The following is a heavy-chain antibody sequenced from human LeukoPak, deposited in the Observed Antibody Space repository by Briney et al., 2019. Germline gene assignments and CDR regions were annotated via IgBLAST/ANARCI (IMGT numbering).Heavy chain of an antibody. CDR3: ARDPSSRNNYDFWSGYYTGTGEAFDI. CDR2: IKQDGSEK. V-gene: IGHV3-7*01. J-gene: IGHJ3*02. CDR1: GFTFSSYW. D-gene: IGHD3-3*01. Sequence: PGGSLRLSCAASGFTFSSYWMSWVRQAPGKGLEWVANIKQDGSEKYYVDSVKGRFTISRDNAKDSLYLQMNSLRAEDTAVYYCARDPSSRNNYDFWSGYYTGTGEAFDIWGQGTMVTVSS.